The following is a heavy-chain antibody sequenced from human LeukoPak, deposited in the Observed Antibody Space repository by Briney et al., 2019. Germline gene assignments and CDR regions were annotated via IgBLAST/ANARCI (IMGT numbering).Heavy chain of an antibody. J-gene: IGHJ6*02. CDR3: ATDTNQGRNGLDV. CDR2: INTDGSST. V-gene: IGHV3-74*01. Sequence: GGSLRLSCAASGFMVSNHWMHWVRQAPGKGLVWVSRINTDGSSTRYADSVKGRSTISRDSAKNTLYLQMNSLRAEDTAVYYCATDTNQGRNGLDVWGQGTTVTVSS. D-gene: IGHD1-14*01. CDR1: GFMVSNHW.